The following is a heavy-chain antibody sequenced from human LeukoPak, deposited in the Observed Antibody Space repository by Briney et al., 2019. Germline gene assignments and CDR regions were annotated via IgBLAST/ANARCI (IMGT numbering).Heavy chain of an antibody. Sequence: GGSLRLSCAASGFAFSTYWMDGFRKAPGKGLEWVGNINQDGSVKHYVDSVRGRFTISRDNARNSVYLQMSALRVEDTAVYYCTRDFVFWGQGSLVTASS. CDR2: INQDGSVK. CDR3: TRDFVF. CDR1: GFAFSTYW. J-gene: IGHJ4*02. V-gene: IGHV3-7*01. D-gene: IGHD3-3*01.